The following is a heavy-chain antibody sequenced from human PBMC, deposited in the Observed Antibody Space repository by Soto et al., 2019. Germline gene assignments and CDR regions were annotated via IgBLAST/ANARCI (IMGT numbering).Heavy chain of an antibody. Sequence: QVQLVESGGGLVKPGGSLRLSCAASGFTFSDYYMSWIRQAPGKGLEWVSYISSSSSYTNYADSVKGRFTNSRDNAKNSLYLQMNSVRAEDTAVYYCARDRYSSSWDKFDYWGQGTLVTVSS. CDR2: ISSSSSYT. D-gene: IGHD6-13*01. V-gene: IGHV3-11*06. CDR1: GFTFSDYY. CDR3: ARDRYSSSWDKFDY. J-gene: IGHJ4*02.